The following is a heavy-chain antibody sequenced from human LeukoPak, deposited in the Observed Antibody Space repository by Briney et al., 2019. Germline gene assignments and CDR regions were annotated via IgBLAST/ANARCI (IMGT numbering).Heavy chain of an antibody. V-gene: IGHV3-23*01. J-gene: IGHJ4*02. Sequence: GGSLRLSCAASGFTFSSYAMSWVRQAPGKGLEWVSAISGSGGSTYYADSVKGRFTISRDNSKNTLYLQMNSLRAEDTAVYYCAKGAAGNPLLTGYYFDYWGQGTLVTVSS. CDR2: ISGSGGST. CDR3: AKGAAGNPLLTGYYFDY. D-gene: IGHD3-9*01. CDR1: GFTFSSYA.